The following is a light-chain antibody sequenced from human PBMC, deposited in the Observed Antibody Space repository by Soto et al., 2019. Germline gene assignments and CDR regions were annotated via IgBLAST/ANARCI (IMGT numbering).Light chain of an antibody. CDR3: QQSSSPLWGT. Sequence: DIQMTQSPSSLSASVGDRVTITCRTSQNINNYLNWYQRKPGKAPKLLIYGASSLQTGVPSRFSGSGSGTDFTLTISSLQPEDFATYYCQQSSSPLWGTCGQGTKVDIK. V-gene: IGKV1-39*01. CDR1: QNINNY. CDR2: GAS. J-gene: IGKJ1*01.